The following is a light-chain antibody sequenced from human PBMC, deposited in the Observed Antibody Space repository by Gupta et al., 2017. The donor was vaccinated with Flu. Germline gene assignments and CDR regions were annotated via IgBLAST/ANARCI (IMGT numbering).Light chain of an antibody. V-gene: IGKV1-5*03. CDR3: QQYNSYSGYT. Sequence: DIQVTHSPYTPSASVGDRVTITCRASQSISSWLAWYQQKPGKAPKLLIYKASSLESGVPSRFSGSGSGTEFTLTISSLQPDDFATYYCQQYNSYSGYTFGQGTKLEIK. CDR2: KAS. J-gene: IGKJ2*01. CDR1: QSISSW.